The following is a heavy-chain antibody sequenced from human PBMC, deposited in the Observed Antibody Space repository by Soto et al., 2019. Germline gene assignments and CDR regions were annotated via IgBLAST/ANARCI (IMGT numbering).Heavy chain of an antibody. CDR1: GGSISSGDYY. CDR2: IYYSGST. V-gene: IGHV4-30-4*01. CDR3: ARYYCSRGSCLVDP. Sequence: SETLSLTCTVSGGSISSGDYYWSWIRQPPGKGLDWIGYIYYSGSTYYNPSLKSRVTISVDTSKNQFSLKLSLVTAADTAVYYCARYYCSRGSCLVDPWGQGTLVTVSS. D-gene: IGHD2-15*01. J-gene: IGHJ5*02.